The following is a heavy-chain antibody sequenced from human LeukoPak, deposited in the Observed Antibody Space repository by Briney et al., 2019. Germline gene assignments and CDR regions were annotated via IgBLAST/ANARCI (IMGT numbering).Heavy chain of an antibody. Sequence: SGPTLVKPTQTLTLTCTFSGFSLSTSGVGVGWIRQPPGKALEWLALIYWDDDKRYSPSLKSRLTITKDTSKNQVVLTMTNMDPVDTATYYCAHSAPYVRYFDWRDAFDIWGQGTMVTVSS. V-gene: IGHV2-5*02. CDR1: GFSLSTSGVG. J-gene: IGHJ3*02. CDR3: AHSAPYVRYFDWRDAFDI. CDR2: IYWDDDK. D-gene: IGHD3-9*01.